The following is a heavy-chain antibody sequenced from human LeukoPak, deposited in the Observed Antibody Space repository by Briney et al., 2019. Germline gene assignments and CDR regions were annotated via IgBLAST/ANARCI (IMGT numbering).Heavy chain of an antibody. V-gene: IGHV1-2*02. CDR1: GYTFTGYY. CDR2: INPNSGGT. Sequence: ASVKVSCKASGYTFTGYYMHWVRQAPGQGLEWMGWINPNSGGTNYAQKFQGRVTMTRDTSISTAYMELSRLRSDDTDVYYCAREGIGIVSRWSDYYYHGMDVWGQGTRVTVSS. J-gene: IGHJ6*02. D-gene: IGHD6-19*01. CDR3: AREGIGIVSRWSDYYYHGMDV.